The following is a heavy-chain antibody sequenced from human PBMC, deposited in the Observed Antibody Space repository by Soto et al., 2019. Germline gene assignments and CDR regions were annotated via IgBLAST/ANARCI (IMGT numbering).Heavy chain of an antibody. D-gene: IGHD6-13*01. CDR3: ARLLSSFSSTWYWAFDV. Sequence: GESLKISCKASGYRFTNYWIGWVRHMPGKGLEWMGMIHPGDSDTRYSPSFQGQVTISVDKSNNTACLQWSSLKASDTAMYYCARLLSSFSSTWYWAFDVWGLGTMVTVSS. CDR2: IHPGDSDT. V-gene: IGHV5-51*01. CDR1: GYRFTNYW. J-gene: IGHJ3*01.